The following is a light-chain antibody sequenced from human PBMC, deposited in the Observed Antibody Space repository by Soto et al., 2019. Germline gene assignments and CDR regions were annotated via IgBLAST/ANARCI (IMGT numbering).Light chain of an antibody. CDR3: QQYNAYPWT. CDR2: DAS. CDR1: RRISSW. J-gene: IGKJ1*01. Sequence: DIQMTQSPSTLSASVGDRVTISCRASRRISSWLAWYQQQPGKAPKLLVYDASTLQSGVPSRFSGNGSGTEFTLTISRLQPEDLATYFCQQYNAYPWTFGQGTRVGIK. V-gene: IGKV1-5*01.